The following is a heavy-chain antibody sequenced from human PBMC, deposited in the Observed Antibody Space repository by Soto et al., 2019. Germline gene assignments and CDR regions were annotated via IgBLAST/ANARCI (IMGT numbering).Heavy chain of an antibody. CDR2: IYYSGST. J-gene: IGHJ5*02. CDR3: AREAGGSWGDGFDP. V-gene: IGHV4-59*01. Sequence: SETLSLTCTVSGGSISSYYWSWIRQPPGKGLEWIGYIYYSGSTNYNPSLKSRVTISVDTSKNQFSLKLSSVTAADTAVYYCAREAGGSWGDGFDPWGQGTLVTVSS. D-gene: IGHD2-15*01. CDR1: GGSISSYY.